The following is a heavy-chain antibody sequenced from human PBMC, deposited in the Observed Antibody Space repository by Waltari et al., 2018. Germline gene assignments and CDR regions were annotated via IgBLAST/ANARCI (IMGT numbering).Heavy chain of an antibody. V-gene: IGHV4-39*01. D-gene: IGHD3-22*01. Sequence: QLQLQESGPGLVKPSETLSLTCTVSGGSISSSSYYWGWIRQPPGKGLEWIGSIYYSGSTYYNPSLKSRFTISVDTSKNQFSLKLSSVTAADTAVYYCARNPRYYYDSSGFNFDYWGQGTLVTVSS. CDR2: IYYSGST. J-gene: IGHJ4*02. CDR1: GGSISSSSYY. CDR3: ARNPRYYYDSSGFNFDY.